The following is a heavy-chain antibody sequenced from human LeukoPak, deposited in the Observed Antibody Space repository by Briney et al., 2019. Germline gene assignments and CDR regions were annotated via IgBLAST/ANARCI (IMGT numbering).Heavy chain of an antibody. Sequence: GGSLRLSCAASGFTFSSYEVNWVRQAPGKGLEWVSYISSSGSTIYYADSVKGRFTISRDNAKNSLYLQMNSLRAEDTAVYYCARESSSWSNFDYWGQGTLVTVSS. V-gene: IGHV3-48*03. CDR2: ISSSGSTI. J-gene: IGHJ4*02. D-gene: IGHD6-13*01. CDR1: GFTFSSYE. CDR3: ARESSSWSNFDY.